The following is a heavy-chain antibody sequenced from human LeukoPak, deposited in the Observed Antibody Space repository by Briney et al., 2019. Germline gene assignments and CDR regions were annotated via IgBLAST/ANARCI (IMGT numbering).Heavy chain of an antibody. CDR1: GYTFTTYD. CDR2: MDPNTGNT. Sequence: ASVKVSCKASGYTFTTYDINWVRQAAGQGLEWMGWMDPNTGNTGYAQKFQGRVTITRNTSISTAYMQLSSLRSEDTAVYYCARGLSYCGTTSCYTNDYWGQGTLVTVSS. J-gene: IGHJ4*02. D-gene: IGHD2-2*02. CDR3: ARGLSYCGTTSCYTNDY. V-gene: IGHV1-8*03.